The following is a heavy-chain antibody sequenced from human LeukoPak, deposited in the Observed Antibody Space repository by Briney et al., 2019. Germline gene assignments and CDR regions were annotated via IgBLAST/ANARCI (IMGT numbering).Heavy chain of an antibody. CDR3: ARDRDGRGWYFYPLHY. Sequence: PGGSLRLSCAASGFSFSAYNMNWVRQAPGKGLEGVSHISSSTRTIHYADSVKGRFTISRDNAENSLYLQMNSLRAEDTAVYYCARDRDGRGWYFYPLHYWGQGTLVTVSS. J-gene: IGHJ4*02. CDR2: ISSSTRTI. V-gene: IGHV3-48*04. D-gene: IGHD6-19*01. CDR1: GFSFSAYN.